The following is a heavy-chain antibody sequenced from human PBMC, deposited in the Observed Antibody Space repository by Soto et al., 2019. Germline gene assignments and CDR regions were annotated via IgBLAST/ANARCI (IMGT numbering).Heavy chain of an antibody. V-gene: IGHV1-46*01. CDR2: INPNGGST. CDR3: AREFCTGGNCYADSFDP. D-gene: IGHD2-8*02. J-gene: IGHJ5*02. Sequence: GASVKVSCKASGYIFTYYYMHWVRQSPGQGLEWMGRINPNGGSTSYAQKFQGRVTMSSDASTSTLYMELSSLRSEDTAVYYCAREFCTGGNCYADSFDPWGQGTLVTVSS. CDR1: GYIFTYYY.